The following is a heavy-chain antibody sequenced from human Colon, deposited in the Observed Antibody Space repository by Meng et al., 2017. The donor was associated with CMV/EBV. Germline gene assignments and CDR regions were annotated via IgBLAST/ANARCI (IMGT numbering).Heavy chain of an antibody. Sequence: GESLKISCAASGFSVSDNYMTWVRQAPGKGLQWVSVIYRDGTTRYADSVKGRFTISRDNAKNALYLQMNSLRADDTAVYYCARDRKRCTSTSCYGYYYGMDVWGQGATVTVSS. CDR1: GFSVSDNY. CDR3: ARDRKRCTSTSCYGYYYGMDV. D-gene: IGHD2-2*01. CDR2: IYRDGTT. J-gene: IGHJ6*02. V-gene: IGHV3-66*01.